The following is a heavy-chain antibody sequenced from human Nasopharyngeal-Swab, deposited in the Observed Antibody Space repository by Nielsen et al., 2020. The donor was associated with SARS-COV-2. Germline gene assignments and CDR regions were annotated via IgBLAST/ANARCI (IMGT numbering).Heavy chain of an antibody. CDR2: INHSGST. D-gene: IGHD6-13*01. CDR1: GGSFSGYY. V-gene: IGHV4-34*01. Sequence: SQTLSLTCAAYGGSFSGYYWSWIRQPPGKGLEWIGEINHSGSTNYNPSLKSRVTISVDTSKNQFSLKLSSVTAADTAVYYCARVKGIAAANYYYGMDVWGQGTTVTVSS. CDR3: ARVKGIAAANYYYGMDV. J-gene: IGHJ6*02.